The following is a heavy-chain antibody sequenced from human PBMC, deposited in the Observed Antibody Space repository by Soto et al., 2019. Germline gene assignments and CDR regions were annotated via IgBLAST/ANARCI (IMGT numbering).Heavy chain of an antibody. V-gene: IGHV1-69*06. CDR3: ARGRFGELLSYYYYYGMDV. Sequence: GASVKVSCKASGGTFSSYAISWVRQAPGQGLEWMGGIIPIFGTANYAQKFQGRVTITADKSTSTAYMELSSLRSEDTAVYYCARGRFGELLSYYYYYGMDVWGQGXTVTVYS. J-gene: IGHJ6*02. CDR1: GGTFSSYA. D-gene: IGHD3-10*01. CDR2: IIPIFGTA.